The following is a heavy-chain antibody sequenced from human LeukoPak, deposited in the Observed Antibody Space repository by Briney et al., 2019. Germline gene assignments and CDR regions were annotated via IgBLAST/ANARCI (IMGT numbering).Heavy chain of an antibody. CDR1: GFTFSNYW. D-gene: IGHD2-21*01. V-gene: IGHV3-74*01. Sequence: PGGSLRLSCVASGFTFSNYWMHWVRQVPGKGLVWVSRINLDGSTTTYADSVKGRFTISRDNAKNTLYLQMNSLRAEDTALYYCARDKTVSAIRRDYMDVWGKGTTVTVSS. CDR2: INLDGSTT. CDR3: ARDKTVSAIRRDYMDV. J-gene: IGHJ6*03.